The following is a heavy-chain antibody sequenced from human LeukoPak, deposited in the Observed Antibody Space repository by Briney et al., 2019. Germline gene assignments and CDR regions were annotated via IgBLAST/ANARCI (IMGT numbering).Heavy chain of an antibody. J-gene: IGHJ6*03. CDR2: IIPILGIA. CDR3: ARAPAEGYYDFWSGYYYYYYMDV. Sequence: SVKASCKASGGTFSSYAISWVRQAPGQGLEWMGRIIPILGIANYAQKFQGRVTITADKSTSTAYMELSSLRSEDTAVYYCARAPAEGYYDFWSGYYYYYYMDVWGKGTTVTVSS. V-gene: IGHV1-69*04. D-gene: IGHD3-3*01. CDR1: GGTFSSYA.